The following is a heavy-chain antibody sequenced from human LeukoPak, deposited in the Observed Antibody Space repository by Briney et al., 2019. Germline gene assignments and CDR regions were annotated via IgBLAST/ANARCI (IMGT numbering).Heavy chain of an antibody. CDR1: GGSFSGYY. D-gene: IGHD6-13*01. V-gene: IGHV4-34*01. Sequence: SETLSLTCAVYGGSFSGYYWNWIRQPPGKGLEWIGSIYYSGSTYYNPSLKSRVTISVDTSKNQFSLKLSSVTAADTAVYYCAGGIAAAGTWGQGTLVTVSS. CDR3: AGGIAAAGT. CDR2: IYYSGST. J-gene: IGHJ5*02.